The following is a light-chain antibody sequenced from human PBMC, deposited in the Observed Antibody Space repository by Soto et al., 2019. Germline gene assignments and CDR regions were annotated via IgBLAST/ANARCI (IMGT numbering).Light chain of an antibody. V-gene: IGLV2-14*01. CDR3: SSYTSSSTRG. Sequence: QSALTHPASVSGSPGQSITISCTGTSSDVGGYNYVSWYQQHPGKAPKLMIYEVSNRPSGVSNRFSGSKSGNTASLTISGLQAEDEADYYCSSYTSSSTRGFGTGTKLTVL. J-gene: IGLJ1*01. CDR2: EVS. CDR1: SSDVGGYNY.